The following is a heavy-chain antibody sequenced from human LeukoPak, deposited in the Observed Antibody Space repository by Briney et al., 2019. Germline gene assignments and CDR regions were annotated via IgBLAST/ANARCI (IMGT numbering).Heavy chain of an antibody. J-gene: IGHJ6*02. D-gene: IGHD4-23*01. CDR3: AKDLPGNTINYYYYGMDV. Sequence: GGSLRLSCAASGFTFSSYAMSWVRQAPRQGLEWVSAISGSGGSTYYADSVKGRFTISRDNSKNTLYLQMNSLRAEDTAVYYCAKDLPGNTINYYYYGMDVWGQGTTVTVSS. V-gene: IGHV3-23*01. CDR2: ISGSGGST. CDR1: GFTFSSYA.